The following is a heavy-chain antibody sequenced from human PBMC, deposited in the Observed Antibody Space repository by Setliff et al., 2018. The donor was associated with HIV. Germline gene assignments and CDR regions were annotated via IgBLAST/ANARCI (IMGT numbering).Heavy chain of an antibody. CDR1: GYTFTSYA. Sequence: GASVKVSCKASGYTFTSYALHWVRQAPGQRLEWMGWVNTGNENTRYSQKFQGRVSIIRDTSANTAYMELTNLGSDDSAIYYCARVSGGRPGNYYYAMDVWGQGTTVT. J-gene: IGHJ6*02. CDR3: ARVSGGRPGNYYYAMDV. D-gene: IGHD1-26*01. V-gene: IGHV1-3*04. CDR2: VNTGNENT.